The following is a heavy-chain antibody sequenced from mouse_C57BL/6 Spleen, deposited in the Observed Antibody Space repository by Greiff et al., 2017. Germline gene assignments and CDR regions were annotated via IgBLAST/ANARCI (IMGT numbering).Heavy chain of an antibody. CDR1: GFTFSSYT. CDR2: ISGGGGNT. CDR3: ARHDTTVVAPAWYFDV. J-gene: IGHJ1*03. Sequence: EVQVVESGGGLVKPGGSLKLSCAASGFTFSSYTMSWVRQTPEKRLEWVATISGGGGNTYYPDSVKGRFTISRDNAKNTLYLQMSSLRSEDTALYYCARHDTTVVAPAWYFDVWGTGTTVTVSS. D-gene: IGHD1-1*01. V-gene: IGHV5-9*01.